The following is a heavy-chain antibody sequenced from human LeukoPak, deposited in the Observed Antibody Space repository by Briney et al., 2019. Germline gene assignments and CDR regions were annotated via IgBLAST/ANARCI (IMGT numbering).Heavy chain of an antibody. D-gene: IGHD1-26*01. CDR2: INWNGGGT. CDR3: AKHLTATNTYIFFGLDV. Sequence: GGSLRLSCAATGFSFKDYGMHWVRHPPGKGLEWVSAINWNGGGTGYADSVKGRFTISRDNAKNSLYLQLSSLRPEDTALYYCAKHLTATNTYIFFGLDVWGQGTSVTVSS. CDR1: GFSFKDYG. V-gene: IGHV3-9*01. J-gene: IGHJ6*02.